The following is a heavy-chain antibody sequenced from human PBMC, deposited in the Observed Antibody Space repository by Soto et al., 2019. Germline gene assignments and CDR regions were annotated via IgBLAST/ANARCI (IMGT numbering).Heavy chain of an antibody. J-gene: IGHJ5*02. Sequence: GASVKVSCKPSGYTFTSYAMHWVSRAPGQRLEWMGWINAGNGNTKYSQKFQGRVTITRDTSASTAYMELSSLRSEDTAVYYCAREAGGQWLVLTPYHWGQGTLVTVSS. D-gene: IGHD6-19*01. CDR3: AREAGGQWLVLTPYH. V-gene: IGHV1-3*01. CDR2: INAGNGNT. CDR1: GYTFTSYA.